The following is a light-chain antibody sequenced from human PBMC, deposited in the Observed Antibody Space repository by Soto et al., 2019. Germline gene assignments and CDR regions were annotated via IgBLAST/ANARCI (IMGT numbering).Light chain of an antibody. V-gene: IGLV1-40*01. CDR2: GNS. Sequence: QSVLTQPPSVSGAPGQRVTISCTGSSSNIGAGYDVHWYQQLPGTAPKLLIYGNSNRPSGVPDRFSGSKSGTSASLAITGLQAKDEADYYCQSYDSSLSLYVFGTGTKVTVL. CDR3: QSYDSSLSLYV. CDR1: SSNIGAGYD. J-gene: IGLJ1*01.